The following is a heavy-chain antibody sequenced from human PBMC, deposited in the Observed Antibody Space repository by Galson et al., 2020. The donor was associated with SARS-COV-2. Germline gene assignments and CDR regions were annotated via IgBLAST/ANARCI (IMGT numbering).Heavy chain of an antibody. CDR3: AKVIAATVGYFDY. D-gene: IGHD2-15*01. CDR2: ISWNSGSI. J-gene: IGHJ4*02. CDR1: GFTFDDYA. V-gene: IGHV3-9*01. Sequence: SLKISCAASGFTFDDYAMHWVRQAPGKGLEWVSGISWNSGSIGYADSVKGRFTISRDNAKNSLYLQMNSLRAEDTALYYCAKVIAATVGYFDYWGQGTLVTVSS.